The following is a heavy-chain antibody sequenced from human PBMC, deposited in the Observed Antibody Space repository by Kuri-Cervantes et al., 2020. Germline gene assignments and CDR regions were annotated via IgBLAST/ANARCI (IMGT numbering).Heavy chain of an antibody. CDR2: ISGSGGST. Sequence: GGSLRLSCAASGFTFSSYAMSWVRQAPGKGLEWVSAISGSGGSTYYADSVKGRFTISRDNSKNTLYLQMNSRRAEDTAVYYCARRVEWRLGSWLDYWGQGTLVTVSS. J-gene: IGHJ4*02. V-gene: IGHV3-23*01. CDR3: ARRVEWRLGSWLDY. CDR1: GFTFSSYA. D-gene: IGHD3-3*01.